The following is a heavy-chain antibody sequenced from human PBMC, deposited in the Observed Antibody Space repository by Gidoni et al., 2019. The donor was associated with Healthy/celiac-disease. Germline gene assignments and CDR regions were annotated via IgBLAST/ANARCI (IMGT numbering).Heavy chain of an antibody. Sequence: QVQLVQSGAEVKKPGASVQVSCKASGYTFTSYARHWVRQAPGQRFEWMGWINPGTGNTKYTQKFQGRVTITRDTSASTAYMELSSLSSEDTAVYYCARAGSITGTLGRYWGQGTLVTVSS. CDR1: GYTFTSYA. V-gene: IGHV1-3*01. CDR2: INPGTGNT. D-gene: IGHD1-20*01. CDR3: ARAGSITGTLGRY. J-gene: IGHJ4*02.